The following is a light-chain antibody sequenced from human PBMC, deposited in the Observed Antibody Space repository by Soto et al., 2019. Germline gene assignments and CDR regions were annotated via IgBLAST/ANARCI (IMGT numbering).Light chain of an antibody. CDR1: SSNIGNNF. CDR2: DDT. Sequence: QSVLTQPPSVSAAPGQKVTMSCSGSSSNIGNNFVAWCQQLPGTAPKLLIYDDTKRPYGIPGRFSGSKSGTSATLGITGLQTGDEADYYCGAWDRSLGVVVFGGGTKVTVL. V-gene: IGLV1-51*01. CDR3: GAWDRSLGVVV. J-gene: IGLJ3*02.